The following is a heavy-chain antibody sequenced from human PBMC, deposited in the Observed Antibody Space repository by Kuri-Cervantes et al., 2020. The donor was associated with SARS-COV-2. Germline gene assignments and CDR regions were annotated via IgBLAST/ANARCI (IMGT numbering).Heavy chain of an antibody. D-gene: IGHD6-13*01. V-gene: IGHV4-30-2*01. CDR2: IYHSGST. Sequence: SETLSLTCAVSGGSISSGGYSWSWIRQPPGKGLEWIGYIYHSGSTYYNPSLKSRVTISVDRSKNQSSLKLSSVTAADTAVYYCARGQYSSSWYSNLDYWGQGTLVTVSS. J-gene: IGHJ4*02. CDR1: GGSISSGGYS. CDR3: ARGQYSSSWYSNLDY.